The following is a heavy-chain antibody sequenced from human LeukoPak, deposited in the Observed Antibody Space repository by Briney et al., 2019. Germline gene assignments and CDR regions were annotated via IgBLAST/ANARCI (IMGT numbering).Heavy chain of an antibody. CDR1: GFTFSSYG. J-gene: IGHJ4*02. CDR3: ANYDFWSAYYEFDY. V-gene: IGHV3-30*18. Sequence: GGSLRLSCAASGFTFSSYGMHWVRQAPGKGLEWVTVISYDGSNKYYADSVKGRFTISRDNSKNTLYLQMNSLRAEDTAVYYCANYDFWSAYYEFDYWGQGTLVTVSS. CDR2: ISYDGSNK. D-gene: IGHD3-3*01.